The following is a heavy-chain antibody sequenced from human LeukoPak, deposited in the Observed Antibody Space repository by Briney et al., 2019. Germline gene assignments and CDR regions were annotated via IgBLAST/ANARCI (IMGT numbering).Heavy chain of an antibody. CDR1: GGSISSGSYY. Sequence: SQTLSLTCTVSGGSISSGSYYWSWIRQPAGTGLEWIGRIYTSGSTNYNPSLKSRVTISVDTSKNQFSLKLSSVTAADTAVYYCARDLGSSSLGYFDYWGQGTLVTVSS. V-gene: IGHV4-61*02. CDR2: IYTSGST. J-gene: IGHJ4*02. D-gene: IGHD6-6*01. CDR3: ARDLGSSSLGYFDY.